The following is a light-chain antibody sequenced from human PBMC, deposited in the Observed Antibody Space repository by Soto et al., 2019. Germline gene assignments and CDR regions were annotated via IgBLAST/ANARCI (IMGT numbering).Light chain of an antibody. CDR1: QGIRSY. Sequence: DIQLTQSPSFLSASVGDRVTITCRASQGIRSYLAWYRQRPGKAPELLIYGASTLRPGGASRFSGSGSGTEFTLTISSLQPEEFATDFCQQLNTFPPFFTFGPGTKVDIK. CDR2: GAS. J-gene: IGKJ3*01. V-gene: IGKV1-9*01. CDR3: QQLNTFPPFFT.